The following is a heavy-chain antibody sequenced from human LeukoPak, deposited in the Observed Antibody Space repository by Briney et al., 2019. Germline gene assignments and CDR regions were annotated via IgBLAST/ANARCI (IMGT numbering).Heavy chain of an antibody. CDR1: GGSISSSSYY. Sequence: PSETLSLTCTVSGGSISSSSYYWGWIRQPPGKGLEWIGSIYYSGSTYYNPSLKSRVTISVDTSKNQFSLKLSSVTAADTAVYYCARHSDYGDYVVWFDPWGQGTLVTVSS. D-gene: IGHD4-17*01. CDR3: ARHSDYGDYVVWFDP. J-gene: IGHJ5*02. CDR2: IYYSGST. V-gene: IGHV4-39*01.